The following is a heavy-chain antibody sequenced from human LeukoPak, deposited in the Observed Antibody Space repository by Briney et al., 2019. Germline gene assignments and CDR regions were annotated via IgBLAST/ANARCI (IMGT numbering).Heavy chain of an antibody. CDR2: IYSGGST. CDR3: ARSHGYYDSSGSLGAFDI. V-gene: IGHV3-66*02. Sequence: GGSLRLSYAASGFTVSSNYMSWVRQAPGKGLEWVSVIYSGGSTYYADSVKGRFTISRDNSKNTLYLQMNSLRAEDTAVYYCARSHGYYDSSGSLGAFDIWGQGTMVTVSS. CDR1: GFTVSSNY. D-gene: IGHD3-22*01. J-gene: IGHJ3*02.